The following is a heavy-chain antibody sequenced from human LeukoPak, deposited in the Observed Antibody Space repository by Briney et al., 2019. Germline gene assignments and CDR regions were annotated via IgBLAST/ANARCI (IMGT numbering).Heavy chain of an antibody. CDR3: ARDRVLEHGFMDV. D-gene: IGHD6-13*01. Sequence: SETLSLTCTVSGGSISSSSYYWGWIRQPPGKGLEWIGSIYYSGSTYYNPSLKSRVTISVDTSKNQFSLKLNSVTPEDTAVYYCARDRVLEHGFMDVWGKGTTVTVSS. CDR1: GGSISSSSYY. CDR2: IYYSGST. V-gene: IGHV4-39*07. J-gene: IGHJ6*03.